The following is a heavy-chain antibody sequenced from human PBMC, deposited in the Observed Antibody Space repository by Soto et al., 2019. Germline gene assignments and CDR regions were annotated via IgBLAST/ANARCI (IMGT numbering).Heavy chain of an antibody. V-gene: IGHV3-15*07. Sequence: GGSLRLSCAASGFTFSNAWMNWIRQAPGKGLEWIGRIKSKTDGGTTDYAVPVKGRLTISKDDSKNTLYLQMNSLKTEDTAVYYCTTRTMIVGELIDYWGQGTLVTVSS. CDR1: GFTFSNAW. CDR2: IKSKTDGGTT. J-gene: IGHJ4*02. CDR3: TTRTMIVGELIDY. D-gene: IGHD3-22*01.